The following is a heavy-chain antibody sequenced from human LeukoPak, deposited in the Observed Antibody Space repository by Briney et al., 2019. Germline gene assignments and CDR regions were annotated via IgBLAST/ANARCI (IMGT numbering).Heavy chain of an antibody. CDR1: GGSVSSAGYY. CDR3: ARGPPLIAVAGTFFDY. V-gene: IGHV4-61*08. J-gene: IGHJ4*02. CDR2: IYYSGST. Sequence: PSETLSLTCTVSGGSVSSAGYYRSWIRQPPGKGLEWIGYIYYSGSTNYNPSLKSRVAISVDTSKNQFSLKLSSVTAADTAVYYCARGPPLIAVAGTFFDYWGQGTLVTVSS. D-gene: IGHD6-19*01.